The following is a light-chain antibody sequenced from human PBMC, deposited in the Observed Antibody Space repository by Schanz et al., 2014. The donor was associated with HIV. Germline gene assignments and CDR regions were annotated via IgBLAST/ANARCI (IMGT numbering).Light chain of an antibody. CDR2: DVS. J-gene: IGLJ2*01. V-gene: IGLV2-14*03. CDR3: SSFTYTSTPVV. CDR1: SSDIGTFNY. Sequence: QSALTQPASVSGSPGQSITISCTGTSSDIGTFNYVSWYQQHPGKAPKLIIYDVSNRPSGVSNRSSGSKSGNTASLTISGLQAEDEADYYCSSFTYTSTPVVFGGGTKVTV.